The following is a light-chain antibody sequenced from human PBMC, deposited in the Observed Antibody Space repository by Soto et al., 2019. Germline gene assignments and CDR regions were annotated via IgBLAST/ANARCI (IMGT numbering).Light chain of an antibody. Sequence: DSVLTWFTGTLSVSHGESATLSCRATRRGSSNYLAWYQQKPGQAPKVLIYRASIRATGIPDRFTGSGSGTDFTLTISRLEPEDFAVYYCQQYGSSPLTFGGGTKVDIK. J-gene: IGKJ4*01. CDR2: RAS. CDR3: QQYGSSPLT. CDR1: RRGSSNY. V-gene: IGKV3-20*01.